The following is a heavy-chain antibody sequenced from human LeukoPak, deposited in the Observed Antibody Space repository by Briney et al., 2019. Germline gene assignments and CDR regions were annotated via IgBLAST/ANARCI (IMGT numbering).Heavy chain of an antibody. CDR1: GFTFSKDD. CDR3: TKEFCGSRAACAGGSYYDF. CDR2: IGVTGDT. V-gene: IGHV3-13*01. D-gene: IGHD2-15*01. J-gene: IGHJ2*01. Sequence: GGSLRLSCAVSGFTFSKDDFHRVRHAPGKGLEWVAAIGVTGDTYYADSVKGRFTISREDAANSLYLQMRSLGAGDTALYYCTKEFCGSRAACAGGSYYDFWGRGALVTVSS.